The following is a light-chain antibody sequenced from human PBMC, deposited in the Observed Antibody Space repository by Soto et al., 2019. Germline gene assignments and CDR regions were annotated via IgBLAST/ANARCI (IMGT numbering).Light chain of an antibody. CDR1: QSISSW. CDR2: KAS. V-gene: IGKV1-5*03. J-gene: IGKJ1*01. CDR3: QQYNSYLT. Sequence: DIRMTQSPSTLSASVGDRVTITCRASQSISSWLAWYQQKPGKAPKLLIYKASSLESGVPSRFSGSGSGTEFTLTISSLQPDDFATYYCQQYNSYLTFGQGTKV.